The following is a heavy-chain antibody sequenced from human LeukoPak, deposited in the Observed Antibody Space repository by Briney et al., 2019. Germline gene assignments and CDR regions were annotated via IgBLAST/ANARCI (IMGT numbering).Heavy chain of an antibody. D-gene: IGHD3-10*01. J-gene: IGHJ4*02. CDR1: GGSISSGDYY. CDR3: ARASGLLWFGELYFDY. V-gene: IGHV4-30-4*08. Sequence: PSETLSLTCTVSGGSISSGDYYWSWLRQPPGKGLEWIGYIYYSGGTYYNPSLKSRVTISVDTSKNQFSLKLSSVTAADTAVYYCARASGLLWFGELYFDYWGQGTLVTVSS. CDR2: IYYSGGT.